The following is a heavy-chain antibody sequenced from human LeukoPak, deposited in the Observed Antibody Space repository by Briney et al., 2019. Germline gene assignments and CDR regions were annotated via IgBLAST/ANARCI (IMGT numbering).Heavy chain of an antibody. Sequence: GGSLRSSVAAPDSAFITNGSPGCATCQGKGWRRGGLSWLDGSNKNYADSVKGRFTISRDNSKNTLYLQMNSLRGEDTAVYYCARGGLTIAEATTSWYLDYWGQGTLVTVSS. CDR3: ARGGLTIAEATTSWYLDY. V-gene: IGHV3-33*01. CDR2: SWLDGSNK. J-gene: IGHJ4*02. D-gene: IGHD1-26*01. CDR1: DSAFITNG.